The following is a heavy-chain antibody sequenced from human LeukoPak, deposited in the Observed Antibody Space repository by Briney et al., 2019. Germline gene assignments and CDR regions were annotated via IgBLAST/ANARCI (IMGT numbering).Heavy chain of an antibody. CDR3: ARDGGYCSGGSCPAYYFDY. CDR2: ISSNGGST. D-gene: IGHD2-15*01. V-gene: IGHV3-64*01. J-gene: IGHJ4*02. CDR1: GFTFSSYA. Sequence: PGGSLRLSCAASGFTFSSYAMHWVRQAPGKGLEYVSAISSNGGSTYYANSVKGRFTISRDNSKNTLYHQMGSLRAEDMAVYYCARDGGYCSGGSCPAYYFDYWGQGTLVTVSS.